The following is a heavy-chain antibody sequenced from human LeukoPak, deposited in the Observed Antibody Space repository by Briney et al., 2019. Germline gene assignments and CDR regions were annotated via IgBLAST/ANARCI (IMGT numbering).Heavy chain of an antibody. CDR1: GFTVSTNY. Sequence: GGSLRLSCAASGFTVSTNYMSWVRQAPGKGLEWVSLIYSGGGTYYADSVKGRFTISRDNSRNTLYLQMNSLRVEDTAVYYCARGFRSVTTWGYFDYWGQGALVTVSS. J-gene: IGHJ4*02. D-gene: IGHD4-17*01. V-gene: IGHV3-66*01. CDR2: IYSGGGT. CDR3: ARGFRSVTTWGYFDY.